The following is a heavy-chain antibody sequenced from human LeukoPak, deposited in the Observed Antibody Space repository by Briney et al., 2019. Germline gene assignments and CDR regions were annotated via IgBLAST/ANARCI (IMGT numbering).Heavy chain of an antibody. Sequence: PGGSLRLSCAASGFTFGDYGMSWVRQAPGKGLEWVSGINWNGGTIGYADSVKGRFTISRDNAKNSLYLQMNSLRAEDTALYYCARDDGPTGRIYGMDVWGQGTTVTVSS. CDR1: GFTFGDYG. J-gene: IGHJ6*02. CDR3: ARDDGPTGRIYGMDV. D-gene: IGHD5-12*01. V-gene: IGHV3-20*04. CDR2: INWNGGTI.